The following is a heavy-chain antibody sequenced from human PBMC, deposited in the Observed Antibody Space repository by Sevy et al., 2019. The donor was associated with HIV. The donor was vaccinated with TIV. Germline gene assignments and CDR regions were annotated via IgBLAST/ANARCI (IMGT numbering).Heavy chain of an antibody. D-gene: IGHD3-16*01. J-gene: IGHJ4*02. CDR2: MNQDGTER. CDR3: VREGLGGFSYSLDC. Sequence: GGSLRLSCAASGFTFSSYSINWVRRAPGKGLEWVATMNQDGTERDYVDSVKGRFTISRDNTKTSLFLQMNSLSAEDTGVYYCVREGLGGFSYSLDCWGQGTLVTVSS. V-gene: IGHV3-7*01. CDR1: GFTFSSYS.